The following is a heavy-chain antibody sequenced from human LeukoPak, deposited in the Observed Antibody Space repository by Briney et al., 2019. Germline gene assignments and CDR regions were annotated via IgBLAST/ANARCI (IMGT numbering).Heavy chain of an antibody. J-gene: IGHJ6*03. V-gene: IGHV4-59*11. D-gene: IGHD3-3*01. CDR2: IYYSGST. CDR1: GGSISSHY. CDR3: ARDGYYDFWSGNKPYYYYYMDV. Sequence: KASETLSLTCTVSGGSISSHYWSWIRQPPGKGLEWIGYIYYSGSTNYNPSLKSRVTISVDTSKNQSSLKLSSVTAADTAVYYCARDGYYDFWSGNKPYYYYYMDVWGKGTTVTVSS.